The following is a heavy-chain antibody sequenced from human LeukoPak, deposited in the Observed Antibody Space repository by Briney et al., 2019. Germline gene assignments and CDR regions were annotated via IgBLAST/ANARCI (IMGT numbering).Heavy chain of an antibody. V-gene: IGHV3-23*01. Sequence: PGGSLRLSCAASGFTFTNYGMSWVRQAPGKGLEWVSAISGSGGSTYYADSVKGRFTISRDNSKNTLYLQMNSLRAEDTAVYYCAKERGHYDILTGYHYYYMDVWGKGTTVTISS. J-gene: IGHJ6*03. CDR3: AKERGHYDILTGYHYYYMDV. CDR1: GFTFTNYG. CDR2: ISGSGGST. D-gene: IGHD3-9*01.